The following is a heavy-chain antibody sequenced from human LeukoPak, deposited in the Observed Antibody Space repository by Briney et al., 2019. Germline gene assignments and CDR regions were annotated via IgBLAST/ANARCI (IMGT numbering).Heavy chain of an antibody. CDR1: GYSFSSNSAA. Sequence: SQTLSLTCAISGYSFSSNSAAWNWIRQSPSRGLEWLGRTYYRSKWYNDYAVSVKSRIIVNPDTSKNEFSLQLNSVTPEDTDVYYCARDETLNAYGTWFDPCGQGTLVTVSS. CDR3: ARDETLNAYGTWFDP. V-gene: IGHV6-1*01. CDR2: TYYRSKWYN. J-gene: IGHJ5*02. D-gene: IGHD3-16*01.